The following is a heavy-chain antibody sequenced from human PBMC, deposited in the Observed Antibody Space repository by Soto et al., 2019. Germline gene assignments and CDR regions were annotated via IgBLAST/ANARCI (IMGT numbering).Heavy chain of an antibody. D-gene: IGHD5-18*01. J-gene: IGHJ6*02. CDR1: GGSVSSASYY. CDR3: ARDQYRYGYGLEDSGMDV. CDR2: IYYSGST. V-gene: IGHV4-61*01. Sequence: QVQLQESGPGLVKPSETLSLTCTVSGGSVSSASYYWSWIRQPPGKGLEWIGYIYYSGSTNYNPSRKSRGTISVDTSKNQFSLKLRSVTAADTAVYYCARDQYRYGYGLEDSGMDVWGQGTTVTVSS.